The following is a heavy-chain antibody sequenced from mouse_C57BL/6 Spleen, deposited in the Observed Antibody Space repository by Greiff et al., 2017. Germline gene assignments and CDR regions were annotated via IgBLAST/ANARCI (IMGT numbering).Heavy chain of an antibody. V-gene: IGHV1-53*01. CDR1: GYTFTSYW. CDR2: INPSNGGT. J-gene: IGHJ1*03. Sequence: VQLQQSGTELVKPGASVKLSCKASGYTFTSYWMHWVKQRPGQGLEWIGNINPSNGGTNYNEKFKSKATLTVDKSSITAYMQLSSLTSEDSAVYSCACGFMRVYFDVWGTGTTVTVSS. CDR3: ACGFMRVYFDV. D-gene: IGHD2-3*01.